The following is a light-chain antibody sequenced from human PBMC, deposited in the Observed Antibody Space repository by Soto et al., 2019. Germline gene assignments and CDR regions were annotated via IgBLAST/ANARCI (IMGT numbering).Light chain of an antibody. CDR1: QRVSNN. V-gene: IGKV3-15*01. CDR2: GAS. Sequence: EIVMTQSPVTLSVSPGERATLSCRASQRVSNNLAWYQQKPGQAPRLLIYGASTRATGFPARFSGSGSGTEFTLTISSLQSEDFAVYYCQHYSNWPPTFGGGTIVEIK. CDR3: QHYSNWPPT. J-gene: IGKJ4*01.